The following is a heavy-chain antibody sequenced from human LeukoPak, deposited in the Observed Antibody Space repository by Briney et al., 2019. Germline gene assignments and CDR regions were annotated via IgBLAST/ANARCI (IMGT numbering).Heavy chain of an antibody. J-gene: IGHJ6*03. CDR1: GGSISSYY. CDR3: ARERRDFWSGYYYYYMDV. V-gene: IGHV4-59*01. CDR2: IYYSGST. Sequence: SETLSLTCTVSGGSISSYYWSWIRQPPGKGLEWIGYIYYSGSTNYNPSLKSRVTISVDTSKNQFSLKLSSVTAADTAVYYCARERRDFWSGYYYYYMDVWGKGTTVTVSS. D-gene: IGHD3-3*01.